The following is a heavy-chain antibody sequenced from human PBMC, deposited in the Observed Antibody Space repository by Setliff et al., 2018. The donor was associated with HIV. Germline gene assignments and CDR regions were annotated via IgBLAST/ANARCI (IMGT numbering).Heavy chain of an antibody. CDR3: ARDPPSSGWYRADY. CDR1: GGTFSSYA. D-gene: IGHD6-19*01. J-gene: IGHJ4*02. CDR2: IIPIFGTA. Sequence: SVKVSCKASGGTFSSYAISWVRQAPGQGLEWMGGIIPIFGTANYAQKFQGRVTLTTDTSTSTAYMELRSLRSDDTAVYYCARDPPSSGWYRADYWGQGTLVTVSS. V-gene: IGHV1-69*05.